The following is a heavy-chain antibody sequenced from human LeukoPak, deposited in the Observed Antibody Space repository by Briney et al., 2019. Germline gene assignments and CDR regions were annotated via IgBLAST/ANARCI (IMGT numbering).Heavy chain of an antibody. CDR2: ISAYNGNT. D-gene: IGHD5-12*01. J-gene: IGHJ4*02. Sequence: ASVKVSCKASGYTFTSYGISWVRQAPGQGLEWMGWISAYNGNTNYAQKLQGRVTMTTDTSTSTAYMELRSLRSDDTAVYYCARGTYSGYDKLGEFDYWGQGTLVTVSS. CDR1: GYTFTSYG. V-gene: IGHV1-18*01. CDR3: ARGTYSGYDKLGEFDY.